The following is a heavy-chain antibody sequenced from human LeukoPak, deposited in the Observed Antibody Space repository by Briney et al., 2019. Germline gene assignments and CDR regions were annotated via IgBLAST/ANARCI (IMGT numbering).Heavy chain of an antibody. CDR3: ARGRSNQTGYRIYGDY. J-gene: IGHJ4*02. CDR1: GFTFSDTW. Sequence: GGSLRLSCAASGFTFSDTWMHWVRHAPGEGLVWVSRIRSDGSDTRYAESVKGRFTISRDNAKNSLYLQMNSLRAEDTAVYYCARGRSNQTGYRIYGDYWGQGTLVTVSS. D-gene: IGHD3-9*01. CDR2: IRSDGSDT. V-gene: IGHV3-74*01.